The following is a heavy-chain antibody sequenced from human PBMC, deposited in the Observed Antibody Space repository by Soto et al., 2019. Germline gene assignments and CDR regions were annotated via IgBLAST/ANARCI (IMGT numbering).Heavy chain of an antibody. D-gene: IGHD3-16*02. CDR3: AKVSTRNTGLDAFDI. J-gene: IGHJ3*02. V-gene: IGHV3-9*01. Sequence: EVQLVESGGGLVQPGRSLRLSCAASGFTFDDYAMHWVRQAPGKGLEWVSGISWNSGSIGYADSVKGRFTISRDNAKNPLYLQMNSLRAEDTALYYCAKVSTRNTGLDAFDIWGQGTMVTVSS. CDR1: GFTFDDYA. CDR2: ISWNSGSI.